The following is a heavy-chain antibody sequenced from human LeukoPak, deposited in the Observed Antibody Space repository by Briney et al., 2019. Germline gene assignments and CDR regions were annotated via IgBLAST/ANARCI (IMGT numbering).Heavy chain of an antibody. CDR1: GFTFSSYW. V-gene: IGHV3-74*01. CDR3: ARDITVTTGISYYYYGMDV. J-gene: IGHJ6*02. Sequence: GGSLRLSCAASGFTFSSYWMHWVRQAPGKGLVWVSRINSDGSSTSYADSVKGRFIISRDNAKNTLYLQMNSLRAEDTAVYYCARDITVTTGISYYYYGMDVWGQGTTVTVSS. CDR2: INSDGSST. D-gene: IGHD4-17*01.